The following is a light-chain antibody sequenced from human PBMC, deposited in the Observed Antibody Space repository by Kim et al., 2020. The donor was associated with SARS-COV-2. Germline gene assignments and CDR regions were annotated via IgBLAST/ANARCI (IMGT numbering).Light chain of an antibody. CDR3: NSRDSNNNVL. Sequence: VSLGLTVSITCQGDSLRSFYATWYQEEPGQAPILVFYVKNNRPSEIPARFSGSSSGNTAFLTITGTQAGDEADYYCNSRDSNNNVLFGGGTQLTVL. V-gene: IGLV3-19*01. CDR1: SLRSFY. J-gene: IGLJ2*01. CDR2: VKN.